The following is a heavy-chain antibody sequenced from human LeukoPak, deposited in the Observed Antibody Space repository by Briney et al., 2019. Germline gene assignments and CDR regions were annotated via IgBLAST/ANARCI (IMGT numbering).Heavy chain of an antibody. CDR1: GFTFSCYE. V-gene: IGHV3-48*03. J-gene: IGHJ6*04. D-gene: IGHD3-10*02. CDR3: AELGITMIGGV. Sequence: GGSLRLSCAASGFTFSCYEMNWVRQAPGKGLEWVSYISSSGSTIYYADSVKGRFTISRDNAKNSLYLQMNSLRAEDTAVYYCAELGITMIGGVWGKGTTVTVSS. CDR2: ISSSGSTI.